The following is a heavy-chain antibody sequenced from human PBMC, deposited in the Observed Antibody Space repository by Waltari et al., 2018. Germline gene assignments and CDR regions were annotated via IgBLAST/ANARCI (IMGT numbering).Heavy chain of an antibody. V-gene: IGHV1-2*02. CDR1: GYRFSGYY. D-gene: IGHD1-26*01. Sequence: QVQLMQSGAEVKKPGASVKVSCQASGYRFSGYYMHWGRQAPGQGLEWMGWINPDNGDTHYAQQFQGRVTMTRDTSVTTVYMELSALTSDDTAIYFCAREWSASEHWGQGTQVTVSS. CDR3: AREWSASEH. CDR2: INPDNGDT. J-gene: IGHJ4*02.